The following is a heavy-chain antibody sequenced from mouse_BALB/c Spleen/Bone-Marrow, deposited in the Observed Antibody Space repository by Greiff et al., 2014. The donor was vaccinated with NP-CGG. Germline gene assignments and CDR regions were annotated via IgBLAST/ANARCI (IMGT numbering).Heavy chain of an antibody. V-gene: IGHV1-62-2*01. CDR2: FYPGSGSI. D-gene: IGHD2-10*02. CDR1: GYTFTEYI. Sequence: VQLQESGAGLVKPGASVKLSCKASGYTFTEYIIHWVKQRSGQGLEWIGWFYPGSGSIKYNEKFKDKATLTADKSSSTVYMERSRLTSEDSAVYFCARHESYGNYLYFDVWGAGTTVTVSS. CDR3: ARHESYGNYLYFDV. J-gene: IGHJ1*01.